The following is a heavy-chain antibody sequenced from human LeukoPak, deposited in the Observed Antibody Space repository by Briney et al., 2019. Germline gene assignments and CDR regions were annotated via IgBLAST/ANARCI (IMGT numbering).Heavy chain of an antibody. V-gene: IGHV3-23*01. CDR2: ISGSGGST. J-gene: IGHJ4*02. Sequence: GGSLRLSCAASGFTFSSYGMSWVRQAPGKGLEWVSTISGSGGSTYYADSVKGRFTISRDNSKNTLYLQMNSLRAEDTAVYYWAKRSTGGSYYFDYWGQGTLVTVSS. CDR1: GFTFSSYG. D-gene: IGHD1-14*01. CDR3: AKRSTGGSYYFDY.